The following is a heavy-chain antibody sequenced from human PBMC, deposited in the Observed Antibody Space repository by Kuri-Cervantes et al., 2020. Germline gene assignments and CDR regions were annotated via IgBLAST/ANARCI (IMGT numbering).Heavy chain of an antibody. Sequence: SVKVSCKASGGTFSSYAISWVRQAPGQRLEWMGGIIPIFGTANYAQEFQGRVTITADESTSTAYMELSSLRSEDTAVYYCAREYQDSSGYLGALHDAFDIWGQGTMVTVSS. V-gene: IGHV1-69*13. CDR1: GGTFSSYA. J-gene: IGHJ3*02. D-gene: IGHD3-22*01. CDR3: AREYQDSSGYLGALHDAFDI. CDR2: IIPIFGTA.